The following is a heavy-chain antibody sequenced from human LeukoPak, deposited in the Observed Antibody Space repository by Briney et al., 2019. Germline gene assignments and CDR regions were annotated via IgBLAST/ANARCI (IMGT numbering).Heavy chain of an antibody. V-gene: IGHV1-69*05. Sequence: SVKVSCKASGGTFSSYAISWVRQAPGQGLEWMGRIIPIFGTANYAQKFQGRVTITTDESTGTAYMELSSLRSEDTAVYYCARSEYSGYDSFYYYYMDVWGKGTTVTVSS. CDR3: ARSEYSGYDSFYYYYMDV. J-gene: IGHJ6*03. CDR1: GGTFSSYA. CDR2: IIPIFGTA. D-gene: IGHD5-12*01.